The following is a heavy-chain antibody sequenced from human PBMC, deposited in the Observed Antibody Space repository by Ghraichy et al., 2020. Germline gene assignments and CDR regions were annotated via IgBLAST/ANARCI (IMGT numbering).Heavy chain of an antibody. D-gene: IGHD1-26*01. J-gene: IGHJ5*02. V-gene: IGHV4-34*01. Sequence: SETLSLTCAVYGGSFSGYYWSWIRQPPGKGLEWIGEINHSGSTNYNPSLKSRVTISVDTSKNQFSLKLSSVTAADTAVYYCAREGLYSGSYYILHAPGPWGQGTLVTVSS. CDR1: GGSFSGYY. CDR3: AREGLYSGSYYILHAPGP. CDR2: INHSGST.